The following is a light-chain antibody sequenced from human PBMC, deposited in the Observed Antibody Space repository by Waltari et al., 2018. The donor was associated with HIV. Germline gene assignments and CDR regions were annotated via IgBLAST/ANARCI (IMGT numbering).Light chain of an antibody. CDR1: KIGLRS. J-gene: IGLJ3*02. CDR3: QYPQGV. Sequence: IQVPSMSVALGQTARITCGGDKIGLRSVHWYQQRPGQAPVLVVHDDRDRPSGIPARFSGSNTGDTATLTITRVEAGDEADYYCQYPQGVFGGGTKLTVL. V-gene: IGLV3-21*02. CDR2: DDR.